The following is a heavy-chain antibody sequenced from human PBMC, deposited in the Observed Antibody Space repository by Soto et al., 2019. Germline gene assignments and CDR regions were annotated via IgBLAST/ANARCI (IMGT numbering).Heavy chain of an antibody. CDR3: VKNSGWFKT. CDR1: GFTFGTTD. CDR2: IDGSGGIT. V-gene: IGHV3-23*01. Sequence: QLLQSGGGLVQPGGSLTLSCAASGFTFGTTDMSWVRQAPGEGLEWVSTIDGSGGITYYADSVKGRFTISRDNSRKTVYLQMNSLRGDDTALYYCVKNSGWFKTWGQGALVTVSS. J-gene: IGHJ5*02. D-gene: IGHD3-10*01.